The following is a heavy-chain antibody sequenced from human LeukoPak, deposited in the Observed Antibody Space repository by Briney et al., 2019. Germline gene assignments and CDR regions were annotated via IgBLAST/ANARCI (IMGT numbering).Heavy chain of an antibody. V-gene: IGHV5-51*01. CDR2: IYPGDSDT. D-gene: IGHD6-19*01. J-gene: IGHJ4*02. Sequence: GEPLKISCKGSGYSFTSYWIGWVRQMPGKGLEWMGIIYPGDSDTRYSPPFQGQVTISADKSISTAYLQWSSLKASDTAMYYCARCPSIAVAGTGFDYWGQGTLVTVSS. CDR1: GYSFTSYW. CDR3: ARCPSIAVAGTGFDY.